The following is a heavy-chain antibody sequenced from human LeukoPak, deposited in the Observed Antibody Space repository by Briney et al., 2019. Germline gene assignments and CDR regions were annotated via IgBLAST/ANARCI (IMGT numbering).Heavy chain of an antibody. D-gene: IGHD5-18*01. CDR3: AHAKYSYGPLDY. J-gene: IGHJ4*02. CDR2: INPNSGGT. Sequence: ASVKVSCKASGYTFTGYYMHWVRQAPGQGLEWMGRINPNSGGTNYAQKFQGRVTMTRDTSISTAYMELSRLRSDDTAVYYCAHAKYSYGPLDYWGQGTLVTVSS. CDR1: GYTFTGYY. V-gene: IGHV1-2*06.